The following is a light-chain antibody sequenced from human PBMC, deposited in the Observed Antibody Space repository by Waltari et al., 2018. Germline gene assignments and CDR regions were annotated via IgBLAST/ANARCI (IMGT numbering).Light chain of an antibody. CDR2: DVV. Sequence: QSALTQPRSVSGSPGQSVTIPCSGTSSDIGNYNFVSWYQQHPGHAPKLLIYDVVKRPSGVPDRFSGSKSGNTASLTISGLQTEDEGDYYCCSYAGSYTFVFGGGTQLTVL. J-gene: IGLJ7*01. CDR1: SSDIGNYNF. CDR3: CSYAGSYTFV. V-gene: IGLV2-11*01.